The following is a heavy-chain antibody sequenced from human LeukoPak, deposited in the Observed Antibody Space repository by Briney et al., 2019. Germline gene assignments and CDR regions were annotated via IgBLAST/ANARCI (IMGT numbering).Heavy chain of an antibody. CDR1: GYSISSGYY. CDR2: IYHSGST. D-gene: IGHD4-17*01. J-gene: IGHJ5*02. CDR3: ARGNYGDGNWFDP. V-gene: IGHV4-38-2*02. Sequence: SETLSLTCTVSGYSISSGYYWGWIRQPPGKGLEGIGSIYHSGSTYYNPSLKSRDTISVDTSKNQFSLKLSSVTAADTAVYYCARGNYGDGNWFDPWGQGTLVTVSS.